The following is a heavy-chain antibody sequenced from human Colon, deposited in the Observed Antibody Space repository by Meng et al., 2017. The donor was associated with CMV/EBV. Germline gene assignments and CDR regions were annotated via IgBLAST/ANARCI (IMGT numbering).Heavy chain of an antibody. J-gene: IGHJ6*02. Sequence: SETLSLTCTVSGGSISSSSYYWGWIRQPPGQGLVWIGRLYYSGSTYYNPSLKSRVTISVDTSKNQFSLKLSSVTAADTAVYYWASECGIAYSNYVRFYYYGMDVWGQGTTVTVSS. CDR2: LYYSGST. CDR1: GGSISSSSYY. D-gene: IGHD4-11*01. CDR3: ASECGIAYSNYVRFYYYGMDV. V-gene: IGHV4-39*07.